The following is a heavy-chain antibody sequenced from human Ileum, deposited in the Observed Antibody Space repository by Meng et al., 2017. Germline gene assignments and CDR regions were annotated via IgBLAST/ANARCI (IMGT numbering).Heavy chain of an antibody. D-gene: IGHD4-17*01. CDR2: INAGSGDT. Sequence: VQLVQSGAEVEKPGASVKVSCKASGYTFTTSYAHWVRQAPGQGLEWMGVINAGSGDTGYAQKFQGRLTMTRDTSTSTLYMELSSLRSEDTAVYYCAKDSHGYGDGGHWGRGTLVTVSS. CDR1: GYTFTTSY. V-gene: IGHV1-46*01. CDR3: AKDSHGYGDGGH. J-gene: IGHJ4*02.